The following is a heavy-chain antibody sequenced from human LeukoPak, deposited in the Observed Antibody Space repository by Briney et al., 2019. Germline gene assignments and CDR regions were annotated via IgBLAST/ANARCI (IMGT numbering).Heavy chain of an antibody. CDR1: GFTFSSYG. D-gene: IGHD3-9*01. Sequence: PGGSLRLSCAASGFTFSSYGMHWGRQAPGKGLEWVAFIRYDGSNKYYADSVKGGFTISRDNSKNTLYLQMTRLRAEDTAVYYCAKMVLRYFDWLMDYWGQGTLVTVSS. CDR3: AKMVLRYFDWLMDY. J-gene: IGHJ4*02. V-gene: IGHV3-30*02. CDR2: IRYDGSNK.